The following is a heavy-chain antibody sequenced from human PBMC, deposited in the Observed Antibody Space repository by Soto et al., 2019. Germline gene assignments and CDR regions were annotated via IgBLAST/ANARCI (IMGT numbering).Heavy chain of an antibody. CDR1: GFTFSSYW. CDR3: AKDQTVATIYFDY. V-gene: IGHV3-74*01. CDR2: XNXXGXXX. J-gene: IGHJ4*02. Sequence: GGSLRLSCAASGFTFSSYWMHWVRQAPGKGLVXVSXXNXXGXXXXXAXXVKGRFTISRDNSKNTLYLQMNSLRAEDTAVYYCAKDQTVATIYFDYWGQGTLVTVSS. D-gene: IGHD5-12*01.